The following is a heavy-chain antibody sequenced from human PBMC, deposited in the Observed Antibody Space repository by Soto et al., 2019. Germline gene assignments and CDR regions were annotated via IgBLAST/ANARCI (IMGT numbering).Heavy chain of an antibody. CDR3: ARDRDGGHNWFDP. D-gene: IGHD3-10*01. CDR1: GGSISRYY. J-gene: IGHJ5*02. CDR2: TYYSGST. V-gene: IGHV4-59*01. Sequence: PSETLSLTCTVSGGSISRYYWSWIWQPPGKGLEWIGYTYYSGSTNYNPSLKSRVTISVDTSKNQFSLKLSSLTAADTAVYYCARDRDGGHNWFDPWGQGTLVTVSS.